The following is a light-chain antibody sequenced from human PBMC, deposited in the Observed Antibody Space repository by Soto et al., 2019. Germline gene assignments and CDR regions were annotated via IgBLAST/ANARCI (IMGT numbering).Light chain of an antibody. V-gene: IGKV1-8*01. CDR2: AAS. CDR1: QGISSY. CDR3: QQANSFPLS. Sequence: AIRMTQSPSSFSASTGDRVTITCRASQGISSYLAWYQQKPGKAPKLLIYAASTLQSGVPSRFSGSGSGTDFTLTITGLQPDDVATYYCQQANSFPLSFGGGTKVDIK. J-gene: IGKJ4*01.